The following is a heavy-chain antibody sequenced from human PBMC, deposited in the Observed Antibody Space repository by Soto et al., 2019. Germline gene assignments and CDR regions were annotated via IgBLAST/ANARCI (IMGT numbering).Heavy chain of an antibody. V-gene: IGHV3-48*01. D-gene: IGHD2-2*01. CDR2: ISSSSSTI. Sequence: GGSLRLSCAASGFTFSSYSMNWVRQAPGKGLEWVSYISSSSSTIYYADSVKGRFTISRDNAKNSLYLQMNSLRAEDTAVYYCAIRESYSSTSCLGWKCPHYYMDVWGKGTTVTVSS. CDR1: GFTFSSYS. CDR3: AIRESYSSTSCLGWKCPHYYMDV. J-gene: IGHJ6*03.